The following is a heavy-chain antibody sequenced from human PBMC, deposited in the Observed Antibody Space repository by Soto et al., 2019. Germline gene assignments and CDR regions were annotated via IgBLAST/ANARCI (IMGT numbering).Heavy chain of an antibody. CDR3: ARLYDFWSGSSKGHTDYYYYGMDV. D-gene: IGHD3-3*01. V-gene: IGHV4-31*03. CDR1: GGSISSGGYY. Sequence: SETLSLTCTVSGGSISSGGYYWSWIRQHPGKGLEWIGYINYSGSTNYNPSLKSRVTISVDTSKNQFSLKLSSVTAADTAVYYCARLYDFWSGSSKGHTDYYYYGMDVWGQGTTVTVSS. CDR2: INYSGST. J-gene: IGHJ6*02.